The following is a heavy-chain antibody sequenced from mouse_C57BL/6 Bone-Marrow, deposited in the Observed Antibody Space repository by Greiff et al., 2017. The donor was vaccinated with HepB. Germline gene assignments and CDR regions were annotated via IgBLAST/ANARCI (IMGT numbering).Heavy chain of an antibody. V-gene: IGHV14-4*01. CDR1: GFNIKDDY. CDR2: IDPENGDT. J-gene: IGHJ2*01. Sequence: DVQLQESGAELVRPGASVKLSCTASGFNIKDDYMHWVKQRPEQGLEWIGWIDPENGDTEYASKFQGKATITAYTSSNTAYLQLSSLTSEDTAVYYCTLYDYPGCDYWGQGTTLTVSS. CDR3: TLYDYPGCDY. D-gene: IGHD2-4*01.